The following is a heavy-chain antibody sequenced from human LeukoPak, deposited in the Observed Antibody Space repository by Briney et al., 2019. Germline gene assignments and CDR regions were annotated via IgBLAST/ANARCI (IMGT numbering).Heavy chain of an antibody. CDR3: ARQGPYRYYGSGSYYNPRAGYFDY. CDR1: GGSFSGYY. V-gene: IGHV4-34*01. CDR2: INHSGST. Sequence: PSETLSLTCAVYGGSFSGYYWSWIRQPPGKGLEWIGEINHSGSTNYNPSLKSRVTISVDTSKNQFSLKLSSVTAADTAVYYCARQGPYRYYGSGSYYNPRAGYFDYWGQGTLVTVSS. J-gene: IGHJ4*02. D-gene: IGHD3-10*01.